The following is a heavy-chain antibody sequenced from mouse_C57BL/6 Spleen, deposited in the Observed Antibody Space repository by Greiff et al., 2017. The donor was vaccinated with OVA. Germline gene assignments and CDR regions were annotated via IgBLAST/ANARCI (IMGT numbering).Heavy chain of an antibody. CDR2: IYPGDGDT. D-gene: IGHD3-2*02. V-gene: IGHV1-82*01. J-gene: IGHJ2*01. CDR3: ARWVSSGYVY. Sequence: VQLQQSGPELVKPGASVKISCKASGYAFSSSWMNWVKQRPGKGLEWIGRIYPGDGDTNYNGKFKGKATLTADKSSSTAYMQLSSLTSEDSAVYFCARWVSSGYVYWGQGTTLTVSS. CDR1: GYAFSSSW.